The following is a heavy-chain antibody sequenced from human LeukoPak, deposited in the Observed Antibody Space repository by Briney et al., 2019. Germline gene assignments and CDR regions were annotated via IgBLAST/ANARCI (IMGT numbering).Heavy chain of an antibody. J-gene: IGHJ6*02. Sequence: GPQKISRKASGYTFTSYDINWVRQGPVQRLEWMGWVNPNSGNTGYAQKIQGRVTMTRNTSISTAYMELSSLRSEDTAVYYCASTTAMVFYYYGMDVWGQGTTVTVSS. CDR3: ASTTAMVFYYYGMDV. CDR1: GYTFTSYD. V-gene: IGHV1-8*01. D-gene: IGHD5-18*01. CDR2: VNPNSGNT.